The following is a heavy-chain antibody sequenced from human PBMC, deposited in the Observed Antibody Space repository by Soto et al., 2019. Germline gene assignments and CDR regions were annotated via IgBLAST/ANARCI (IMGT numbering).Heavy chain of an antibody. D-gene: IGHD3-3*01. CDR1: GGSISSGDYY. Sequence: SETLSLTCTVSGGSISSGDYYWSWIRQPPGKGLEWIGYIYYSGSTYYNPSLKSRVTISVDTSKNQFSLKLSSVTAADTAGYYCARSGSGYYKIVDYWGQGTLVTVSS. J-gene: IGHJ4*02. CDR2: IYYSGST. CDR3: ARSGSGYYKIVDY. V-gene: IGHV4-30-4*01.